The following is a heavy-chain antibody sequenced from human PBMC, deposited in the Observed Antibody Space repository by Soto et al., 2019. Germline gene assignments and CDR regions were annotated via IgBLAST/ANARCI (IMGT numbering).Heavy chain of an antibody. D-gene: IGHD3-3*01. CDR2: ISGSGGST. Sequence: GGSLRLSCAASGFTFSSYAMSWVRQAPGKGLEWVSAISGSGGSTYYADSVKGRFTISRDNSKNTLYLQMNSLRAEDTAVYYCAVVVNYDFWSGYSYNFDYWGQGTLVTVSS. CDR3: AVVVNYDFWSGYSYNFDY. V-gene: IGHV3-23*01. J-gene: IGHJ4*02. CDR1: GFTFSSYA.